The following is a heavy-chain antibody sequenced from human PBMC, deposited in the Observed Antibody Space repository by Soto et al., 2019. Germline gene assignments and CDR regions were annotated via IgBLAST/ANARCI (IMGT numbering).Heavy chain of an antibody. Sequence: QVQLVQSGAEVKKPGASVKVYCKASGYTFTSYPMHWVRQAPGQRLEWMGWINVGNGDTKYSQKFQGRVTITTDTSASTAYMELSSLRSEDTAVYYCARDDNWSDSFPYDAFDIWGQGTMVTVSS. V-gene: IGHV1-3*01. D-gene: IGHD1-1*01. CDR3: ARDDNWSDSFPYDAFDI. CDR1: GYTFTSYP. J-gene: IGHJ3*02. CDR2: INVGNGDT.